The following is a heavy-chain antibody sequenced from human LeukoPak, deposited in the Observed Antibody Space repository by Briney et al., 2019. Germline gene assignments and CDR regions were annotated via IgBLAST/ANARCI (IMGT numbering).Heavy chain of an antibody. V-gene: IGHV4-31*03. D-gene: IGHD2/OR15-2a*01. CDR1: GGSISSGGYY. J-gene: IGHJ3*02. CDR2: IYYSGST. Sequence: SETLSLTCTVSGGSISSGGYYWSWIRQHPGMGLEWIGYIYYSGSTYYNPSLKSRVTISVDTSKNQFSLKLSSVTAADTAVYYCARPVYRLSLGAFDIWGQGTMVTVSS. CDR3: ARPVYRLSLGAFDI.